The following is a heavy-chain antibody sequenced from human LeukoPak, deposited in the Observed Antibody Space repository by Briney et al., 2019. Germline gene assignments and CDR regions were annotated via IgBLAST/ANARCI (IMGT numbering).Heavy chain of an antibody. Sequence: SETLSLTCTVSGGSISSGGYYWSWIRQHPGKGLEWIGYIYYSGSTYYNPSLKSRVTISIDTSKNQFSLKLSSVTAADTAVYYCASALGYCSSTSCYSYGMDVWGQGTTVTVSS. CDR2: IYYSGST. J-gene: IGHJ6*02. D-gene: IGHD2-2*01. CDR3: ASALGYCSSTSCYSYGMDV. V-gene: IGHV4-31*03. CDR1: GGSISSGGYY.